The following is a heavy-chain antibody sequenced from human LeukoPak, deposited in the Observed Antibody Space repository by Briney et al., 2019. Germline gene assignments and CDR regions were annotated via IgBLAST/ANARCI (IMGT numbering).Heavy chain of an antibody. V-gene: IGHV1-2*02. Sequence: EASVKVSCKASGYTFTGCYMHWVRQAPGQGLERMGWINPNSGGTNYAQKFQGRVTMTRDTSISTAYMELSSLRSDDTAVYYCAGCSGSYSPTYYYMDVWGKGTTVTISS. J-gene: IGHJ6*03. CDR3: AGCSGSYSPTYYYMDV. D-gene: IGHD3-10*02. CDR2: INPNSGGT. CDR1: GYTFTGCY.